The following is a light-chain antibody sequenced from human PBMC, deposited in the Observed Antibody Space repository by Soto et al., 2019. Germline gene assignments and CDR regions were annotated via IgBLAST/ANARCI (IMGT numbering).Light chain of an antibody. V-gene: IGKV1-5*03. J-gene: IGKJ1*01. CDR2: KAS. CDR3: QQYYSYSRT. CDR1: QSISNW. Sequence: DIQMTQSPSTPSAFVGDRVTITCRASQSISNWLAWYQQKPGKAPKLLIYKASSLESGVPSRFSGSGSGSDFTLTISSLQPDDLATYYCQQYYSYSRTFGQGTKVDI.